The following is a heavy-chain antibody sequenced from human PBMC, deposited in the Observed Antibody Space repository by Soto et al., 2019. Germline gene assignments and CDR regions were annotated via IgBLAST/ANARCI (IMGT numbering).Heavy chain of an antibody. J-gene: IGHJ1*01. V-gene: IGHV3-30-3*01. Sequence: QVQLVESGGDVVQPGRSLRLSCLTSGFIFSSYSLHWVRQDPGKGLEWLTFMSYDGTTKYYADSVRGRFNVSRDNSKNTLYLQMNSLRPEDTAVYYCARDAYDDPPGYFQHWGQGTLVSVSS. CDR3: ARDAYDDPPGYFQH. D-gene: IGHD3-22*01. CDR1: GFIFSSYS. CDR2: MSYDGTTK.